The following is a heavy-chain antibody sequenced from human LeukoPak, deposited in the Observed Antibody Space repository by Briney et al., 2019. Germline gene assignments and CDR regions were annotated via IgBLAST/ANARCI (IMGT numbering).Heavy chain of an antibody. V-gene: IGHV3-53*01. CDR1: GFTVSSNY. CDR3: ARGDGYNFFDY. CDR2: IYSGGST. J-gene: IGHJ4*02. D-gene: IGHD5-24*01. Sequence: GGSLRLSCAASGFTVSSNYMSWVRQAPGKGLEWVSVIYSGGSTYYADSVKGRFTISRDSSEDTLYIQMNSLRAEDTAVYYCARGDGYNFFDYWGQGTLVTVSS.